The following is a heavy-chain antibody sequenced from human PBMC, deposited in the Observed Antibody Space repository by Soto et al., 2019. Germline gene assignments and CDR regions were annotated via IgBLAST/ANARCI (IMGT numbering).Heavy chain of an antibody. CDR1: GGSFSGYY. CDR2: INHSGST. V-gene: IGHV4-34*01. CDR3: ARVGYDYAFGI. J-gene: IGHJ3*02. Sequence: QVQLQQWGAGLLKPSETLSLTCAVYGGSFSGYYWSWIRQPPGKGLEWMGEINHSGSTNYNPSLKSRVTLSVDASKNQFSLRLSSVAAADPAVYYCARVGYDYAFGIWGQGRMVTVSS. D-gene: IGHD3-3*01.